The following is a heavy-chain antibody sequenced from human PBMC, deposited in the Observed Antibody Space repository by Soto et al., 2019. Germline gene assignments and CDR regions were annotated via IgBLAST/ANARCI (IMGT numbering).Heavy chain of an antibody. CDR2: ISAYNGNT. V-gene: IGHV1-18*04. CDR1: GYTFTSYG. D-gene: IGHD6-19*01. Sequence: QVQLVQSGAEVKKPGASVKVSCKASGYTFTSYGISWVRQAPGQGLEWMGWISAYNGNTNYAQKLQGRVTMTTDTSTSTAYMELRSLRSNDTAVYYCARDEAIFGSSGWYDLDYWGQGTLVTVSS. CDR3: ARDEAIFGSSGWYDLDY. J-gene: IGHJ4*02.